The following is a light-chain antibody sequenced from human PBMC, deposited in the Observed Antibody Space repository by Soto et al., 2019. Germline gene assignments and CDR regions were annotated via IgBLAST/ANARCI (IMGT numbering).Light chain of an antibody. CDR1: QSVSSN. V-gene: IGKV3-15*01. CDR2: GAS. Sequence: EIVMTQSPATLSVSPGETATLSCRASQSVSSNLAWYQQKPGQAPRLLIYGASIRATDIPARFSGSGSGTEFTLTISSLQSEDFAVYYCQQYNNFWTFGQGTKVEIK. CDR3: QQYNNFWT. J-gene: IGKJ1*01.